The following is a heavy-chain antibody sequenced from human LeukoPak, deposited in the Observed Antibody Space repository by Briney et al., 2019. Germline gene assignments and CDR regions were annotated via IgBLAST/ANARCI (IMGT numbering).Heavy chain of an antibody. D-gene: IGHD2-21*02. CDR2: IYYSGST. V-gene: IGHV4-31*03. CDR1: GGSISSGGYY. CDR3: ARGPPGYCGGDCYPPVGIDY. J-gene: IGHJ4*02. Sequence: SETLSLTCTVSGGSISSGGYYWSWIRQHPGKGLEWIGYIYYSGSTYYNPSLKSRVTISVDTSKNQFSLKLSSVTAEDTAVYYCARGPPGYCGGDCYPPVGIDYWGQGTLVTVSS.